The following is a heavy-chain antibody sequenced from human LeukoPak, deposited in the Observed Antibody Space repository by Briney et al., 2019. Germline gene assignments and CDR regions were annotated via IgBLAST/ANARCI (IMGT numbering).Heavy chain of an antibody. D-gene: IGHD4-17*01. J-gene: IGHJ2*01. CDR1: GFTFSSYW. V-gene: IGHV3-74*01. Sequence: GGSLRLSCAASGFTFSSYWMHWVRQAPGKGLVWVSRITGDGGSTTYADSVKGRFTISRDNAKNTVFLQMISLRAEDTAVYYCARDTGWYFDLWGRGTLVTVSS. CDR3: ARDTGWYFDL. CDR2: ITGDGGST.